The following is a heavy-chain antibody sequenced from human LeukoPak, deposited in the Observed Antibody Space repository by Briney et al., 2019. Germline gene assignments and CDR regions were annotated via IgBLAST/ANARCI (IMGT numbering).Heavy chain of an antibody. CDR2: ISSGSRYI. V-gene: IGHV3-21*01. J-gene: IGHJ4*02. CDR3: ARDYGSGWHDFDY. CDR1: GFTFSNYG. D-gene: IGHD6-19*01. Sequence: PGGSLRLSCAASGFTFSNYGLNWVRQAPGKGLEWVSSISSGSRYIYYADSVEGRFTTSRDNTRNSLYLQMNSLRGEDTAVYYCARDYGSGWHDFDYWGQGTLVTVSS.